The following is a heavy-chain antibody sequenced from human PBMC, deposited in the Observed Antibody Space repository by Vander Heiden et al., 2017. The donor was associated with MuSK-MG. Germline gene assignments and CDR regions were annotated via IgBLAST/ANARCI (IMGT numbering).Heavy chain of an antibody. CDR1: GFTFHSHS. J-gene: IGHJ4*02. CDR3: SKDWGSEMGVHHY. CDR2: IRGDGGRT. D-gene: IGHD1-26*01. V-gene: IGHV3-23*01. Sequence: EIHLLESGGDLPQPGGSLSLSCVASGFTFHSHSLSWVRQAPGKGLQWVSDIRGDGGRTDYADSVKGRFTISRDNSKNTLFLQRNNLRAEDTAVYYCSKDWGSEMGVHHYWGQGTLVTVSS.